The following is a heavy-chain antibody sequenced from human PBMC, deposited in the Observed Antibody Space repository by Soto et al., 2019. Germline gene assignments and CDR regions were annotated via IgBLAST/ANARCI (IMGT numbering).Heavy chain of an antibody. CDR2: MYLGGSF. V-gene: IGHV4-59*02. CDR1: GASVSTGY. Sequence: PSETLSLTCTVSGASVSTGYWSWIRQPPGKALEWLGFMYLGGSFNYNPSLTSRVTISVDASKNQFSLKVTSVTAADTAVYYCARSYYDAAGFVVDPWGPGTLVTVSS. D-gene: IGHD3-22*01. J-gene: IGHJ5*02. CDR3: ARSYYDAAGFVVDP.